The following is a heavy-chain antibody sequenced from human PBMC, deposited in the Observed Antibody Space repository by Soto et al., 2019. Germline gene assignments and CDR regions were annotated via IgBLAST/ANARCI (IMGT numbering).Heavy chain of an antibody. D-gene: IGHD3-10*01. J-gene: IGHJ5*01. Sequence: GGSLRLSCAASGFTFSSYGIHWVRQAPGKGLEWVSVISYDGRNEYYADSVKGRFTISRDNSKNTVYLQMNSLRPEDTAVYYCAKDPAVGYYGSGSYYNFGWFDSWGQGSLVTVS. CDR2: ISYDGRNE. V-gene: IGHV3-30*18. CDR1: GFTFSSYG. CDR3: AKDPAVGYYGSGSYYNFGWFDS.